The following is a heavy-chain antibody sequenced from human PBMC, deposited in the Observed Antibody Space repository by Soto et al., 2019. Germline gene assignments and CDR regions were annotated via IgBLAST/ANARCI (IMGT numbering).Heavy chain of an antibody. CDR3: ARRGRSNSGIGL. Sequence: SVSLSLPCPVSGCSIRSFYWSWIRQPPGKGLVYIGYIYSSGSTNYNPSLKSRVTISVDTSKNQISLNMSPVTAADTAFYYCARRGRSNSGIGLCGQG. V-gene: IGHV4-59*01. J-gene: IGHJ5*02. CDR2: IYSSGST. CDR1: GCSIRSFY. D-gene: IGHD1-26*01.